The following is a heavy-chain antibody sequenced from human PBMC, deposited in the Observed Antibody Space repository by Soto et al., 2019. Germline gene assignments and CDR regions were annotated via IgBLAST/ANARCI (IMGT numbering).Heavy chain of an antibody. CDR3: ARGDYGGDSGAY. CDR1: GFTFSNYW. D-gene: IGHD4-17*01. J-gene: IGHJ4*02. CDR2: IKQDGSEK. Sequence: EVQLVESGGGLVQPGGSLRLSCAASGFTFSNYWMSWVRQAPGKGLEWVANIKQDGSEKYHVDSVKDRFTISRDNAKNSLYLQMNSLRAEDPAVYYCARGDYGGDSGAYWGQGTLVTVSS. V-gene: IGHV3-7*03.